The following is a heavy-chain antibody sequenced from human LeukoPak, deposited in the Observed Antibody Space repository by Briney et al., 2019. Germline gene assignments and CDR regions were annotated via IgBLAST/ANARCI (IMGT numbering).Heavy chain of an antibody. J-gene: IGHJ4*02. V-gene: IGHV6-1*01. D-gene: IGHD2-2*01. CDR2: TYYRSKWYN. Sequence: SQTLSLTCAISGDSVSSTAWSWIRQSPSRGLEWLGRTYYRSKWYNDYAVSVKSRITINPDTSKNQFSLQLNSVTPEDTAVYYCARGGRGYCTSSSCYFDYWGQGTLVTVSS. CDR1: GDSVSSTA. CDR3: ARGGRGYCTSSSCYFDY.